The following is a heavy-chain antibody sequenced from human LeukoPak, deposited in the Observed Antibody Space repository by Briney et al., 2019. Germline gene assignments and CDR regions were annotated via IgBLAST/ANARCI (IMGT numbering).Heavy chain of an antibody. J-gene: IGHJ4*02. CDR3: AKEMGSYNVLDC. D-gene: IGHD5-24*01. V-gene: IGHV3-9*01. Sequence: PGRSLSLSCAASGLTFADYAMHWVRHAPGGGREWVSGSSWNSGSIRCAESVKGRLSISRDNAKNALYLQMNSRRAEDTALYYCAKEMGSYNVLDCWGQGTLVTVSS. CDR2: SSWNSGSI. CDR1: GLTFADYA.